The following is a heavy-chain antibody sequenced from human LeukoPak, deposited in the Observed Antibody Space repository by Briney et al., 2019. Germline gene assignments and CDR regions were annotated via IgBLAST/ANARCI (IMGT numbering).Heavy chain of an antibody. V-gene: IGHV1-2*02. CDR1: GYTFTSYD. CDR2: INPNSGGT. J-gene: IGHJ6*02. CDR3: ARDTPIVGGNPSGMDV. Sequence: ASVKVSCKASGYTFTSYDINWVRQATGQGLEWMGWINPNSGGTNYAQKFQGRVTMTRDTSISTAYMELSRLRSDDTAVYYCARDTPIVGGNPSGMDVWGQGTTVTVSS. D-gene: IGHD1-26*01.